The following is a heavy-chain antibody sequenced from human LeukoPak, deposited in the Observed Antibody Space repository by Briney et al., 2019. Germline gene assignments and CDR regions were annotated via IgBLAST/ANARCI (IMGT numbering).Heavy chain of an antibody. CDR1: GFTFSSYG. D-gene: IGHD3-9*01. CDR2: ISYDGSNK. V-gene: IGHV3-30*18. J-gene: IGHJ4*02. Sequence: GGSLRLSSAASGFTFSSYGMHWVRQAPGKGLEWVAVISYDGSNKYYADSVKGRFTISRDNSKNTLYLQMNSLRAEDTAVYYCAKEWGHYDILTGYLNWGQGTLVTVSS. CDR3: AKEWGHYDILTGYLN.